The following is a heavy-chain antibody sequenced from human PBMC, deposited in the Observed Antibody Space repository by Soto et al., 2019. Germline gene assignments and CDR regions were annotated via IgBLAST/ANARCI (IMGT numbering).Heavy chain of an antibody. CDR2: ISSSGSTI. CDR1: GFTFSDYY. Sequence: GGSLRLSCAASGFTFSDYYMSWIRQAPGKGLEWVSYISSSGSTIYYADSVKGRFTISRDNAKNSLYLQMNSLRAEDTAVYYCARDSSRSYYYYGMDVWGQGTTVTVSS. CDR3: ARDSSRSYYYYGMDV. V-gene: IGHV3-11*01. D-gene: IGHD6-13*01. J-gene: IGHJ6*02.